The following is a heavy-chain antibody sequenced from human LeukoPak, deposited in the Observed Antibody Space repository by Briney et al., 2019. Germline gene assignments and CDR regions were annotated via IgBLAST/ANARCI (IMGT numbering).Heavy chain of an antibody. J-gene: IGHJ6*04. Sequence: GGSLRLSCAASGFTFSSYEMNWVRQAPGKGLEWVSYISSSGSTMYYADSVKGRFTISRDNAKNSLYLQMNSLRAEDTAVYYCARDYYCSGSESYYYGMDVWGKGTTVTVSS. D-gene: IGHD3-10*01. CDR3: ARDYYCSGSESYYYGMDV. CDR2: ISSSGSTM. V-gene: IGHV3-48*03. CDR1: GFTFSSYE.